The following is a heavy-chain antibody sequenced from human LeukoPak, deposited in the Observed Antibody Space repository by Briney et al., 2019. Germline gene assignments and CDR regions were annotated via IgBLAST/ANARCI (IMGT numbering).Heavy chain of an antibody. CDR1: GGSFSGYY. CDR2: INHSGST. CDR3: PRGRGHWFDP. V-gene: IGHV4-34*01. J-gene: IGHJ5*02. Sequence: SETLSLTCAVYGGSFSGYYWSWIRQPPGKGLEWIGEINHSGSTNYNPSLKSRVTISVDTSKNQFSLKLSSVTAADTAVYYCPRGRGHWFDPWGQGTLVTVSS.